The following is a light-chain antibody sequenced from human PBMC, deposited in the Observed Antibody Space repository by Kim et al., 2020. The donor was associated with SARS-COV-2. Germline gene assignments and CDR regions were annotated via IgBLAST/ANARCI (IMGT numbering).Light chain of an antibody. J-gene: IGKJ1*01. CDR2: GAS. CDR3: QQYGSSPRT. CDR1: QSVSSSY. V-gene: IGKV3-20*01. Sequence: APGERATLSCRDSQSVSSSYLAWYQQKPGQAPRLIIYGASSRATGIPDRFSGSGSGTDFTLTISRLEPEDFAVYYCQQYGSSPRTFGQGTKVDIK.